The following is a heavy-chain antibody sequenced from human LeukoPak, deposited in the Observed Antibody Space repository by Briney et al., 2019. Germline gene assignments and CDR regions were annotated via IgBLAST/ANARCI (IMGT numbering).Heavy chain of an antibody. J-gene: IGHJ6*02. CDR1: GFTFSSYW. CDR2: IKQDGSEK. V-gene: IGHV3-7*01. D-gene: IGHD5-18*01. CDR3: ARVGDGYSYGFYYYYHYGMDV. Sequence: QSGGSLRLSCAASGFTFSSYWMSWVRQAPGKGLEWVANIKQDGSEKYYVDSVKGRFTISRDNAKNSLSLQMNSLRAEDTAVYYCARVGDGYSYGFYYYYHYGMDVWGQGTTVTVSS.